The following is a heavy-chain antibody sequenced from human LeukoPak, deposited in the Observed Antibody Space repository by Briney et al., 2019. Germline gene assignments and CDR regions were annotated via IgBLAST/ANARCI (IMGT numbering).Heavy chain of an antibody. Sequence: GGSLRLSCAASGFTFSSYAMRWIRQAPGKGLEWVSAISGSGGSTYYADSVKGRFTISRDNSKNTLYLQMNSLRAEDTAVYYCAKEPHYYDSRFWDYWGQGTLVTVSS. J-gene: IGHJ4*02. D-gene: IGHD3-22*01. CDR3: AKEPHYYDSRFWDY. V-gene: IGHV3-23*01. CDR1: GFTFSSYA. CDR2: ISGSGGST.